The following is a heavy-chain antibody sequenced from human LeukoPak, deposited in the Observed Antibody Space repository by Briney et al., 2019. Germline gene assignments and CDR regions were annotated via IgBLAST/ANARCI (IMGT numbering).Heavy chain of an antibody. D-gene: IGHD2-15*01. CDR3: ARRGGAIRWWSFYYFDY. CDR1: GGSFSGYY. CDR2: INHSGGT. J-gene: IGHJ4*02. Sequence: SETLSLTCAVYGGSFSGYYWSWIRQPPGKGLEWIGEINHSGGTNYNPSLKSRVTISVDTSKNQFSLKLSSVTAADTAVYYCARRGGAIRWWSFYYFDYWGQGTLVTVSS. V-gene: IGHV4-34*01.